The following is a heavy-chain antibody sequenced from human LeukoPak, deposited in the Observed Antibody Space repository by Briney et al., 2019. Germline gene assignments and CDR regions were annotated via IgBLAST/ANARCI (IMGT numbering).Heavy chain of an antibody. D-gene: IGHD6-13*01. CDR1: VFTFSSYW. CDR2: INTDGSIT. J-gene: IGHJ4*02. V-gene: IGHV3-74*01. Sequence: GGSLRLSCAASVFTFSSYWMHWVRQAPGKGLVWVSRINTDGSITSYADSVRGRLTISRDNAKNTLYLQMKSLEAEDTAVYYCAREGLSWEPFDYWGQDNLVTVSS. CDR3: AREGLSWEPFDY.